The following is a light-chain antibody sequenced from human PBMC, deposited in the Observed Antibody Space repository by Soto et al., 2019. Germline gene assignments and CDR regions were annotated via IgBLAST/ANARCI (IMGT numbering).Light chain of an antibody. V-gene: IGKV1-9*01. J-gene: IGKJ1*01. CDR2: GAS. CDR3: QQLNSYPRT. Sequence: DIQLTQSPSFLSASVGDRVTITCRASQGISSYLAWYQQKPGKAPKLLIYGASTLQNGVPSTFIGSGSGTEFTLTISSLQPEDFATYYCQQLNSYPRTFGQGTKVDIK. CDR1: QGISSY.